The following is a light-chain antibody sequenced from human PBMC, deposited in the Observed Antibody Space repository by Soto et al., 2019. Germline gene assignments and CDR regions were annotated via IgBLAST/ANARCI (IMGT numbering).Light chain of an antibody. Sequence: EIVLTQSPGTLSFSPGVRATLSCRASQTVSSSYLAWSQQKPGQAPRPLIYGASNRATGVPDRFSGTGSGTDFTLTISRLEPEDFAVYYCHLYGTSPLFTFGQGTKLEIK. V-gene: IGKV3-20*01. CDR1: QTVSSSY. CDR3: HLYGTSPLFT. CDR2: GAS. J-gene: IGKJ2*01.